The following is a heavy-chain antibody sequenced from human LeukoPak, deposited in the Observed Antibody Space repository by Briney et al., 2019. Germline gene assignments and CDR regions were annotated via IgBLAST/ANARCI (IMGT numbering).Heavy chain of an antibody. V-gene: IGHV1-18*01. Sequence: ASVKVSCKASGYTFINYGITWVRQAPGQGLEWMGWISPYNGNTKYLQKLQGRVTLTTDTSTNTAYMEVRSLRSDDTAVYYCARDGEMATIPVDYWGQGTLVTVSS. CDR1: GYTFINYG. D-gene: IGHD5-24*01. CDR2: ISPYNGNT. CDR3: ARDGEMATIPVDY. J-gene: IGHJ4*02.